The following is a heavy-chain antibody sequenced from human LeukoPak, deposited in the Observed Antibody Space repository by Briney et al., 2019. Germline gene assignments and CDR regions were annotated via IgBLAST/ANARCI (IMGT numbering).Heavy chain of an antibody. CDR3: ARDKIAAAGTDYYYGMDV. CDR1: GFTFNTYA. J-gene: IGHJ6*02. D-gene: IGHD6-13*01. Sequence: GGSLRLSCAASGFTFNTYAMHWVRQAPGKGLEWVAVISYDASNKFYADPVKGRFTISRDNAKNSLYLQMNSLRAEDTAVYYCARDKIAAAGTDYYYGMDVWGQGTTVTVSS. CDR2: ISYDASNK. V-gene: IGHV3-30-3*01.